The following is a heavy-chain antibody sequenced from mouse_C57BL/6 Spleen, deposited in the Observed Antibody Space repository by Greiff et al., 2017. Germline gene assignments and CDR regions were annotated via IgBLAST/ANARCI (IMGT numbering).Heavy chain of an antibody. CDR2: ISSGSSTI. D-gene: IGHD2-3*01. CDR1: GFTFSDYG. Sequence: EVKLVESGGGLVKPGGSLKLSCAASGFTFSDYGMHWVRQAPEKGLEWVAYISSGSSTIYYADTVKGRFSISRDNAKNTLFLQMTSLRSEDTAMYYCARDDGYDYFDYWGQGTTLTVSS. V-gene: IGHV5-17*01. J-gene: IGHJ2*01. CDR3: ARDDGYDYFDY.